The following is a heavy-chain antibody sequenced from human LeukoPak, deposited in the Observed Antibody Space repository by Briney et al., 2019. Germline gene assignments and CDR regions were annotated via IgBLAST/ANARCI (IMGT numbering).Heavy chain of an antibody. V-gene: IGHV4-34*01. CDR3: ARGVQKYTSGWYPTYYYMDV. Sequence: KASETLSLTCAVYGGSFSGYYWSWIRLPPGEGLEWIGEINHSGSTNYNPSVKSRVTISVDTSTNQFSLKLSSVTAADTAVYYCARGVQKYTSGWYPTYYYMDVWGKGTTVTVSS. J-gene: IGHJ6*03. CDR1: GGSFSGYY. CDR2: INHSGST. D-gene: IGHD6-19*01.